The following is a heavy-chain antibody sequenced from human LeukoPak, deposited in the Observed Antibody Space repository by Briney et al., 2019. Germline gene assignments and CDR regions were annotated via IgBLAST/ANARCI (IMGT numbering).Heavy chain of an antibody. V-gene: IGHV1-46*01. D-gene: IGHD6-6*01. Sequence: ASVKVSCKTSGYTFSSYYMHWVRQAPGQGLEWMGIINPSVGSTSHAQKFQGRVTMTRDMSTSTVYMELSSLRSEDTAVYYCARELSSSSRLLDSWGQGTLVTVSS. CDR2: INPSVGST. J-gene: IGHJ4*02. CDR3: ARELSSSSRLLDS. CDR1: GYTFSSYY.